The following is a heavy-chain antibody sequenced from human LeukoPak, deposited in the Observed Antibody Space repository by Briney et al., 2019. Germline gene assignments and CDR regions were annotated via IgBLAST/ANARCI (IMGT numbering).Heavy chain of an antibody. V-gene: IGHV3-30*18. CDR1: GFTFSSYG. Sequence: GRSLRLSCAASGFTFSSYGMHWVRQAPGKGLEWVAVISYDGSNKYYADSVKGRFTISRDNSKNTLYLQMNSLRAEDTAVYYCAKDEGRYSGLTQFDYWGQGTLVTVSS. J-gene: IGHJ4*02. CDR2: ISYDGSNK. D-gene: IGHD5-12*01. CDR3: AKDEGRYSGLTQFDY.